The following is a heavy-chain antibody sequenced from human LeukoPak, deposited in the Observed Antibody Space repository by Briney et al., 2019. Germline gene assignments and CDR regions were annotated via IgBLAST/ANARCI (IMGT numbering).Heavy chain of an antibody. CDR3: AKLKQWQPQRYFFEY. V-gene: IGHV3-23*01. Sequence: GGSLRLSCAASGFTFSSYAMSWVRQAPGKGLEWVSTFSGTSSTSYADAVKGRVTISRDDSKNTLYLQLNSLRAEDTAVYYCAKLKQWQPQRYFFEYWGQGALVTVAS. CDR1: GFTFSSYA. D-gene: IGHD6-19*01. CDR2: FSGTSST. J-gene: IGHJ4*02.